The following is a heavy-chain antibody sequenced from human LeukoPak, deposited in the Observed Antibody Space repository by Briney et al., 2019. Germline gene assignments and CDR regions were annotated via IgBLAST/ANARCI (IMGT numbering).Heavy chain of an antibody. CDR3: ARGDVRTTPNDY. CDR2: MNPNSGNT. J-gene: IGHJ4*02. CDR1: GYTFTSYD. D-gene: IGHD1-1*01. Sequence: ASVKVSCKASGYTFTSYDINWVRQATGLGLEWMGWMNPNSGNTGYAQKFQGRVTMTRNTSISTAYMELSSLRSEDTAVYYCARGDVRTTPNDYWGQGTLVTVSS. V-gene: IGHV1-8*01.